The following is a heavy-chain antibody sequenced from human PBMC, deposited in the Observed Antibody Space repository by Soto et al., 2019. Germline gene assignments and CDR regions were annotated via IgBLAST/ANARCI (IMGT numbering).Heavy chain of an antibody. CDR2: ISGSGGST. J-gene: IGHJ6*03. D-gene: IGHD3-3*01. CDR1: GFTFSSYA. Sequence: EVQLLESGGGLVQPGGSLRLSCAASGFTFSSYAMNWVRQAPGKGLEWVSAISGSGGSTYYADSVKGRFTISRDNSKNQLYLQMSSLRAEDTAVYYCAKGASITIFGVVREDHYYYYYMDDWGKGTTVTVAS. CDR3: AKGASITIFGVVREDHYYYYYMDD. V-gene: IGHV3-23*01.